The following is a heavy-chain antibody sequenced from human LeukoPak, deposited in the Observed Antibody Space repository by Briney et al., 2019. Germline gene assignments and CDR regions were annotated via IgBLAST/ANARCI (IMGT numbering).Heavy chain of an antibody. D-gene: IGHD3-22*01. CDR3: ARGDSSGYFY. CDR2: INHSGST. CDR1: GGSFSGYY. J-gene: IGHJ4*02. V-gene: IGHV4-34*01. Sequence: SETLSLTCAVYGGSFSGYYWSWIRQPPGKGLEWIGEINHSGSTNYNPSLKSRVTISVDTSKNQFSLKLSSVIAADTAVYYCARGDSSGYFYWGQGTLVTVSS.